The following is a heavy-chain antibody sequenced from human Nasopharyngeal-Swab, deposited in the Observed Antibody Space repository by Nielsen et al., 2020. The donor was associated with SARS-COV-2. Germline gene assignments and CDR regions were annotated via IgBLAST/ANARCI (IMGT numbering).Heavy chain of an antibody. Sequence: GESLKISCAASGFTFSSYSMSWVRQAPGKGLEWVSSISSSSSYIYYADSVKGRFTISRDNAKNSLYLQMNSLRAEDTAVYYCARDSSGWYRYWGQGTLVTVSS. CDR2: ISSSSSYI. CDR1: GFTFSSYS. D-gene: IGHD6-19*01. J-gene: IGHJ4*02. V-gene: IGHV3-21*01. CDR3: ARDSSGWYRY.